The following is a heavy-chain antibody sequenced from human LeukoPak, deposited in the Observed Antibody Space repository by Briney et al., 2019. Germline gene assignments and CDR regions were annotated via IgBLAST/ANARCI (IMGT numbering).Heavy chain of an antibody. CDR1: GGSFSGYY. J-gene: IGHJ6*03. CDR3: ASFRWDNYGSGSRYYYYYMDV. CDR2: INHSGST. Sequence: SETLSLTCAVYGGSFSGYYWSWIRQPPGKGLEWIGEINHSGSTNYNPSLKSRVTISVDTSKNQFSLKLSSVTAADTAVYYCASFRWDNYGSGSRYYYYYMDVWGKGTTVTVSS. V-gene: IGHV4-34*01. D-gene: IGHD3-10*01.